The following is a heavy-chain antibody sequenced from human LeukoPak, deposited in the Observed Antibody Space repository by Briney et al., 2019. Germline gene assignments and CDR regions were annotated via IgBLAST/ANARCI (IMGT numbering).Heavy chain of an antibody. V-gene: IGHV4-39*01. D-gene: IGHD3-10*01. CDR3: ANIASRFYSDSGSYNGGIFYFDY. J-gene: IGHJ4*02. Sequence: SETLSLTCTVSGGSISSSSYYWGWIRQPPGKGLEWIGTIYYSGSTYYNPSLKSRVSISVDTSKNQFSLKLSSVTAADTAVYYCANIASRFYSDSGSYNGGIFYFDYWGQGTLVTVSS. CDR2: IYYSGST. CDR1: GGSISSSSYY.